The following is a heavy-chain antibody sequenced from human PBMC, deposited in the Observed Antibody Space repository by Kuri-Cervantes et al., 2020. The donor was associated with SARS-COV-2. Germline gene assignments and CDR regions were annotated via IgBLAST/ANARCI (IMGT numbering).Heavy chain of an antibody. D-gene: IGHD3-22*01. CDR3: AKGWLLHNWFDP. J-gene: IGHJ5*02. CDR2: IYYSGST. V-gene: IGHV4-59*04. Sequence: GSLRLSCTVSDGSISSHYWSWIRQPPGKGLEWIGYIYYSGSTYYNPSLKSRVTISVDTSKNQFSLKLSSVTAADTAVYYCAKGWLLHNWFDPWGQGTLVTVSS. CDR1: DGSISSHY.